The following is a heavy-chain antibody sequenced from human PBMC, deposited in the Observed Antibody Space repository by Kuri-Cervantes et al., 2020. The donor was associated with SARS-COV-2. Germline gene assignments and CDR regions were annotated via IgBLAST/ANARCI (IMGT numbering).Heavy chain of an antibody. V-gene: IGHV3-30-3*02. D-gene: IGHD3-10*01. J-gene: IGHJ4*02. CDR1: GFTFSSYA. Sequence: GESLKISCAASGFTFSSYAMHWVRQAPGKGLEWVAVISYDGSNKYYADSVKGRFTISRDNSKNTLYLQMNSLRAEDTAVYYCAKTTMVQGVIISGWIDYWGQGTLVTVSS. CDR2: ISYDGSNK. CDR3: AKTTMVQGVIISGWIDY.